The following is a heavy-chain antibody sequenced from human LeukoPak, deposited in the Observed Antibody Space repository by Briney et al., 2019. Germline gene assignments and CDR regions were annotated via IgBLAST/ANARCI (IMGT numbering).Heavy chain of an antibody. J-gene: IGHJ5*02. V-gene: IGHV1-69*06. D-gene: IGHD3-22*01. Sequence: SVKVSCKASGGTFSSYAISWVRQAPGQGLEWMGGIIPIFGTANYAQKFQGRVTITADKSTSTAYMELSRLRSDDTAVYYCASSYYDSSGYYYHHNWFDPWGQGTLVTVSS. CDR1: GGTFSSYA. CDR2: IIPIFGTA. CDR3: ASSYYDSSGYYYHHNWFDP.